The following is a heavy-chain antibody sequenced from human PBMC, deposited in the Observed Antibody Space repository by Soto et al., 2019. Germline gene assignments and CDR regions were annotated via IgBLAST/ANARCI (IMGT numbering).Heavy chain of an antibody. CDR3: ARDPPLSSIVVVGVDDF. D-gene: IGHD3-22*01. CDR1: GFTFSSYN. V-gene: IGHV3-21*01. CDR2: INSLSTYR. Sequence: GGSLRLSCAASGFTFSSYNMNWVRQAPGKGLEWVSSINSLSTYRNYADSVKGRFTISRDNDKNSLYLQMDSLRAEDTAVYYCARDPPLSSIVVVGVDDFWGQGTLVTVSS. J-gene: IGHJ4*02.